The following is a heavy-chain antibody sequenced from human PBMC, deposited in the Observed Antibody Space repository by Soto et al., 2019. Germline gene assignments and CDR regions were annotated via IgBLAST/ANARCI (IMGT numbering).Heavy chain of an antibody. V-gene: IGHV4-59*01. CDR2: IYYSGST. CDR3: ARAEADILTGYYKDPYGMDV. J-gene: IGHJ6*02. Sequence: SETLSLTXTVSGGSISSYYWSWIRQPPGKGLEWIGYIYYSGSTNYNPSLKSRVTISVDTSKNQFSLKLSSVTAADTAVYYCARAEADILTGYYKDPYGMDVWGQGTTVTVSS. D-gene: IGHD3-9*01. CDR1: GGSISSYY.